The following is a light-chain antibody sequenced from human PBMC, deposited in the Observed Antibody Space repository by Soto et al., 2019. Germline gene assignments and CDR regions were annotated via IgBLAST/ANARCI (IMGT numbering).Light chain of an antibody. J-gene: IGKJ1*01. CDR2: GAS. CDR3: QQDGSSPRT. Sequence: EIAGTRAPGTLALSPGERATLSCRASQSVSNNYLAGYQQRPGQAPRLLIYGASSRAIGIPDRFSGSGSGTDFTLTICRLDPEDFAVYFCQQDGSSPRTFGQGTKVDIK. V-gene: IGKV3-20*01. CDR1: QSVSNNY.